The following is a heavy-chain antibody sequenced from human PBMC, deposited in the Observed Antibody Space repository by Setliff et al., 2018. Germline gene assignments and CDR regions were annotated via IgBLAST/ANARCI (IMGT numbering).Heavy chain of an antibody. D-gene: IGHD3-3*01. V-gene: IGHV4-61*09. Sequence: PSETLSLTCTVSGDSISSRTYYWSWIRQPAGKGLEWIGHIYTSWSTISNPSLKSRVTISLDTSKNQFSLSLTSVTAADTAVYYCARMSGFQYIDVWDKGTTVTVSS. J-gene: IGHJ6*03. CDR2: IYTSWST. CDR1: GDSISSRTYY. CDR3: ARMSGFQYIDV.